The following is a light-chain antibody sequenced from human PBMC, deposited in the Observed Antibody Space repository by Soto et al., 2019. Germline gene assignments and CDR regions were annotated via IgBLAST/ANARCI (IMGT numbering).Light chain of an antibody. CDR2: AAS. V-gene: IGKV1-39*01. Sequence: DIQMTQSPSSLSASVGDRVTITCRASQSISNSLNWYQQKPGKAPKLLIYAASSLPSGVPSRFSGSGSGTDFTLTISDLQPADFTTYYCQQTYSTPRTFGQRTKMEIK. CDR3: QQTYSTPRT. J-gene: IGKJ1*01. CDR1: QSISNS.